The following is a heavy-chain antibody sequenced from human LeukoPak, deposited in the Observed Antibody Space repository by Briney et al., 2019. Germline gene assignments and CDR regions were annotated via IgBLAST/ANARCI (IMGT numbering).Heavy chain of an antibody. J-gene: IGHJ4*02. CDR1: GGSFSGYY. V-gene: IGHV4-34*01. D-gene: IGHD3-10*01. CDR2: INHSGST. Sequence: SETLSLTCAVYGGSFSGYYWSWIRQPPGKGLEWIGEINHSGSTNYNPSLKSRVTISVDTSKNQFSLKLSSVTAADTAVYYCYMVRGANDYWGQGTLVTVSS. CDR3: YMVRGANDY.